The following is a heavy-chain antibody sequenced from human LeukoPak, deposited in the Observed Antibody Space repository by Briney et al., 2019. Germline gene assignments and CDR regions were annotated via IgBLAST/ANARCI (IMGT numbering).Heavy chain of an antibody. D-gene: IGHD4-17*01. CDR1: GYSIRSGDY. CDR3: AKVGAYGDYARHDY. J-gene: IGHJ4*02. V-gene: IGHV4-38-2*01. Sequence: PSETLSLTCAVSGYSIRSGDYWGWIRQSPRKGLEWIGSIYHSGSTHYNPSLKSRVTISVDTSKNQFSLKLTSVTAADTAVYYCAKVGAYGDYARHDYWGQGTLVTVSS. CDR2: IYHSGST.